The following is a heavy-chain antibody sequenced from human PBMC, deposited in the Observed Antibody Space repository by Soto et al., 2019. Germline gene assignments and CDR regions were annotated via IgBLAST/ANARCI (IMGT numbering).Heavy chain of an antibody. CDR1: GGSFSGYY. J-gene: IGHJ5*02. CDR3: ARGRGGVRGVIIHNWFDP. CDR2: INHSGST. V-gene: IGHV4-34*01. Sequence: QVQLQQWGAGLLKPSETLSLTCAVYGGSFSGYYWSWIRQPPGKGLEWIGEINHSGSTNYNPSLKSRVTISVDTSKNQFSLKLSSVTAADTAVYYCARGRGGVRGVIIHNWFDPWGQGTLVTVSS. D-gene: IGHD3-10*01.